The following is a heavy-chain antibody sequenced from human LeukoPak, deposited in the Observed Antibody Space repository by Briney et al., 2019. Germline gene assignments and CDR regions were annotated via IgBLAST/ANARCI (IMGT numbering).Heavy chain of an antibody. D-gene: IGHD6-13*01. CDR2: IIPIFGTA. CDR3: ASAGIDWFDP. V-gene: IGHV1-69*05. Sequence: ASVKVSCKASGGTFSSYAISWVRQAPGQGLEWMGGIIPIFGTANHAQKFQGRVTITTDESTSTAYMELSSLRSEDTAVYYCASAGIDWFDPWGQGTLVTVSS. J-gene: IGHJ5*02. CDR1: GGTFSSYA.